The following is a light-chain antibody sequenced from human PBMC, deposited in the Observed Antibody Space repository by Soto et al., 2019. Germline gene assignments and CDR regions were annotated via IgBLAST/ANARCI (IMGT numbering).Light chain of an antibody. Sequence: DIVMTQSPDSLAVSLGERATINCKSSQSVLYNSNNKNYLAWYQQKPGQAPKMLIYWASTRESGVPDRFSGSGSGTNFTLTVSSLQAEDVAVYYCQQYRSSPFTFGPGTKEDIK. CDR3: QQYRSSPFT. CDR2: WAS. V-gene: IGKV4-1*01. CDR1: QSVLYNSNNKNY. J-gene: IGKJ3*01.